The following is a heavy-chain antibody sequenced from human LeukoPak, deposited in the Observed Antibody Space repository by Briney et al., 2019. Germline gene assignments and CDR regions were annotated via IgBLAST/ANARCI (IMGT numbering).Heavy chain of an antibody. D-gene: IGHD3-16*01. Sequence: GGSLRLSCVASGFTFTTYWMHWVRQAPGGGLVWVSRINGDGSNSNYADSVKGRFTISRDNARNTLYLQMNGLRAEDTALYYCARTSPTSHFDFWGQGTLVTVSS. J-gene: IGHJ4*02. CDR1: GFTFTTYW. V-gene: IGHV3-74*01. CDR3: ARTSPTSHFDF. CDR2: INGDGSNS.